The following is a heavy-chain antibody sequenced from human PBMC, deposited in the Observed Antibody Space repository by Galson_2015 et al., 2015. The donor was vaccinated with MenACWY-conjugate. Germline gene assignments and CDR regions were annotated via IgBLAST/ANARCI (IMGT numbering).Heavy chain of an antibody. CDR2: ISPGDSNT. CDR3: ARHPPGGRGMDV. CDR1: GYSFTTYW. D-gene: IGHD1-26*01. Sequence: QSGAEVKKPGESLKISCKTTGYSFTTYWLAWVRQMPGKGLEWMGLISPGDSNTRYSPSFQGQVTISADKSINTAYLQWSSLRASDTAMYYCARHPPGGRGMDVWGQGTTVTVSS. J-gene: IGHJ6*02. V-gene: IGHV5-51*01.